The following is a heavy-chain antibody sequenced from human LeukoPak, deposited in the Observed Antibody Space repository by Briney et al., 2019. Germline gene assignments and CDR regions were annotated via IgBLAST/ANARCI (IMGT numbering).Heavy chain of an antibody. V-gene: IGHV3-48*01. J-gene: IGHJ5*02. D-gene: IGHD6-13*01. CDR3: ARGLVKGSSWYRSGSAWFDP. Sequence: GGSLRLSCAASGFTFSSYSMNWVRQAPGKGLEWVSYISSSSSTIYYADSVKGRFTISRDNAKNSLYLQMNSLRAEDTAVYYCARGLVKGSSWYRSGSAWFDPWGQGTLVTVSS. CDR1: GFTFSSYS. CDR2: ISSSSSTI.